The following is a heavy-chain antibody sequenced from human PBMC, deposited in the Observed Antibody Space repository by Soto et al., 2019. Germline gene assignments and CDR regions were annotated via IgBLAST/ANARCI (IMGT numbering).Heavy chain of an antibody. Sequence: PSETLSLTCTVSGGSISSYYWSWIRQPPGKGLEWIGYIYYSGSTNYNPSLKSRVTISVDTSKNQFSLKLSSVTAADTAVYYCARAPYDTLWPPFDYWGQGTLVTVSS. V-gene: IGHV4-59*01. D-gene: IGHD5-12*01. CDR3: ARAPYDTLWPPFDY. CDR1: GGSISSYY. J-gene: IGHJ4*02. CDR2: IYYSGST.